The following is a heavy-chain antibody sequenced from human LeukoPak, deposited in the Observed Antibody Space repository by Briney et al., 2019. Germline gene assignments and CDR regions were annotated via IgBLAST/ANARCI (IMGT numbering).Heavy chain of an antibody. D-gene: IGHD3-22*01. CDR1: GYSFTSYW. J-gene: IGHJ4*02. Sequence: GESLKISCKGSGYSFTSYWIGWVRQMPGKGLEWMGIIYPGDSDTRYSPSFQGQVTISADKSISTAYLQWSSLKASDTAMYYCARHVGYYDSSGYYYFDYWGQGTLVTVSS. CDR3: ARHVGYYDSSGYYYFDY. CDR2: IYPGDSDT. V-gene: IGHV5-51*01.